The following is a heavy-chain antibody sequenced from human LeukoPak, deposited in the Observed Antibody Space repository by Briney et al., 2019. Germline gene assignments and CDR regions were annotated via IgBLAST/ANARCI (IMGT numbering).Heavy chain of an antibody. CDR3: ARDLGIYSGSRGY. D-gene: IGHD1-26*01. Sequence: PGGSLRLSCAASGFTFSSYAMSWVRQAPGKGLEWVSAFSGSGGDTYYADSVKGRFTISRDNAKNSLYLQMNSLRAEDTAVYYCARDLGIYSGSRGYWGQGTLVTVSS. CDR1: GFTFSSYA. CDR2: FSGSGGDT. V-gene: IGHV3-23*01. J-gene: IGHJ4*02.